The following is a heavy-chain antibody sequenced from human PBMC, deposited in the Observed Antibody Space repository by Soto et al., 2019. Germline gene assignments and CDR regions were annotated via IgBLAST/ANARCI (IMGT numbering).Heavy chain of an antibody. V-gene: IGHV4-31*03. D-gene: IGHD3-22*01. CDR1: GGSISSGGYY. Sequence: SETLSLTCTVSGGSISSGGYYWSWIRQHPGKGLEWIGYIYYSGSTYYNPSLKSRVTISVDTSKNQFSLKMSSVTAADTAVYYCARDNSFSGYPDYYYYGMDVWGQGTTVTVSS. CDR3: ARDNSFSGYPDYYYYGMDV. J-gene: IGHJ6*02. CDR2: IYYSGST.